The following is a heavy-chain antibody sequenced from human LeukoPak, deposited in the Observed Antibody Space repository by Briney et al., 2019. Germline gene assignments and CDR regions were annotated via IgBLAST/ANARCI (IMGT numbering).Heavy chain of an antibody. J-gene: IGHJ4*02. V-gene: IGHV3-74*01. CDR2: INTDGTFI. D-gene: IGHD1-26*01. CDR1: GFTLSDYW. Sequence: LTGGSLRLSCAASGFTLSDYWMHWVRQAPGKGLVWVSRINTDGTFIRHADSVQGRFTISRDAAKNTLFLQMNSLRAEDTAVYYCAREARVGGARQYWGQGVLVTVSA. CDR3: AREARVGGARQY.